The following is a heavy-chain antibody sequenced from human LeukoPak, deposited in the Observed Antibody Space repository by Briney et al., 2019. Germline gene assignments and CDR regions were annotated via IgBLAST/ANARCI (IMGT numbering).Heavy chain of an antibody. D-gene: IGHD6-19*01. V-gene: IGHV4-59*12. CDR3: ARSGGSSSGSLGLWYSDI. CDR1: GGSISSYY. CDR2: TSYSGRA. Sequence: KTSETLSLTCTVSGGSISSYYWSWIRQPPGRGLQWIGSTSYSGRANYNPSLKDRVTVSLDTSKNQLSLKLNSVTAADTAVYHCARSGGSSSGSLGLWYSDIWGQGTMVTVSS. J-gene: IGHJ3*02.